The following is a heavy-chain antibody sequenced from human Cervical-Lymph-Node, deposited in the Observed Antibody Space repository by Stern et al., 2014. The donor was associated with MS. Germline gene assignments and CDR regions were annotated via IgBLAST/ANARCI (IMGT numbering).Heavy chain of an antibody. CDR1: GGSISSGGYS. Sequence: QLQLQESGSGLVKPSQTLSLTCAVSGGSISSGGYSWSWIRQPPGKGLEWIGYIYHSGSTYYNPSLNSRVTISVDRSKNQVSLKLSSVTAADTAVYYCARSSTVTPNAFDIWGQGTMVTVSS. D-gene: IGHD4-17*01. V-gene: IGHV4-30-2*01. CDR3: ARSSTVTPNAFDI. J-gene: IGHJ3*02. CDR2: IYHSGST.